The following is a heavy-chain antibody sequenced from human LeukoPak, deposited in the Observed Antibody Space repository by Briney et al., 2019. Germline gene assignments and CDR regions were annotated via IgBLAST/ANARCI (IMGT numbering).Heavy chain of an antibody. D-gene: IGHD2-2*02. V-gene: IGHV1-18*01. CDR3: ARESSAVVVPAAIVH. Sequence: ASVKVSCKASGYTFTNYGISWLRQAPGQGLEWMGWISVYNGNTNYAQKFQGRVTMTTDASTNTASMELRSLRSDDTAVYYCARESSAVVVPAAIVHWGQGTLVTVSS. J-gene: IGHJ4*02. CDR2: ISVYNGNT. CDR1: GYTFTNYG.